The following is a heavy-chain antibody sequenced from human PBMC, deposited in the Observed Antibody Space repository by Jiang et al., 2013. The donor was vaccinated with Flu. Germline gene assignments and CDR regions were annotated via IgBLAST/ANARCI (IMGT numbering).Heavy chain of an antibody. D-gene: IGHD6-6*01. CDR1: GYTFTSYG. CDR2: ISIQNGET. J-gene: IGHJ3*01. CDR3: AKDLISGRPHNAFEA. V-gene: IGHV1-18*01. Sequence: SGAEVKKPGASVKVSCKASGYTFTSYGINWVRQAPGQGPEWMGWISIQNGETKYAQKLQDRVTMTIDTSTTTVFMELRSLRSDDTAVYYCAKDLISGRPHNAFEAWGQGTVVTVSS.